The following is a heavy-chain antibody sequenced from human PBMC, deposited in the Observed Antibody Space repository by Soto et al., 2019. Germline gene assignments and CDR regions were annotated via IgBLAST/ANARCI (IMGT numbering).Heavy chain of an antibody. J-gene: IGHJ6*02. D-gene: IGHD1-1*01. V-gene: IGHV3-30-3*01. Sequence: QVQLVESGGGVVQPGRSLRLSCAASGFTFSNNAMDWVRQAPGKGLEWVAVISYDGSNKYIAESVKGRFTISRDNSKNTLFLQMNSLRAEETVVYYCARGTTTSAFSAMDVWGQGTTVTVSS. CDR2: ISYDGSNK. CDR1: GFTFSNNA. CDR3: ARGTTTSAFSAMDV.